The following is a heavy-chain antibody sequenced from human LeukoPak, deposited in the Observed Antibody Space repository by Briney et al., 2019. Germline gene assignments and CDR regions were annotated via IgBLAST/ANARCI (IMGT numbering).Heavy chain of an antibody. J-gene: IGHJ4*02. D-gene: IGHD3-22*01. V-gene: IGHV1-69*10. CDR2: IIPLVGNA. CDR1: GGTFSSYA. Sequence: GASVKVSCKASGGTFSSYAISWVRQAPGQGLEWMGWIIPLVGNADYAQKFQGRVTITADKSTSTAYMELSSLRSEDTAVYYCARDPGKWLNNYWGQGTLVTVSS. CDR3: ARDPGKWLNNY.